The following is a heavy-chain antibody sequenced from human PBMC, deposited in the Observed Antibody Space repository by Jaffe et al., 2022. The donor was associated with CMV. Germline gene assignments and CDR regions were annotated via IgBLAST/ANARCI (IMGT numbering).Heavy chain of an antibody. D-gene: IGHD2-2*01. CDR2: INAGNGNT. V-gene: IGHV1-3*01. J-gene: IGHJ4*02. CDR3: ARDHQDIVVVPAAEVGDYFDY. CDR1: GYTFTSYA. Sequence: QVQLVQSGAEVKKPGASVKVSCKASGYTFTSYAMHWVRQAPGQRLEWMGWINAGNGNTKYSQKFQGRVTITRDTSASTAYMELSSLRSEDTAVYYCARDHQDIVVVPAAEVGDYFDYWGQGTLVTVSS.